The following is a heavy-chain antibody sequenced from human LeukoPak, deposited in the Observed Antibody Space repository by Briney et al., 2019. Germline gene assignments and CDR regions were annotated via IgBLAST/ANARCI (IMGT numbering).Heavy chain of an antibody. CDR3: ASQVVVREIDPFDI. CDR2: IYSGGST. CDR1: GFTVSSNY. Sequence: GGSLRLSCAASGFTVSSNYMSWVRQAPGKGLEWVSVIYSGGSTYYADSVKGRFTISIDNSKNTLYLQMNSLRAEDTAVYYCASQVVVREIDPFDIWGQGTMVTVSS. D-gene: IGHD2-21*01. J-gene: IGHJ3*02. V-gene: IGHV3-53*01.